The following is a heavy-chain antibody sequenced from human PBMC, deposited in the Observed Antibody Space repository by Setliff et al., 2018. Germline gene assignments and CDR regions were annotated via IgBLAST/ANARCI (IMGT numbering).Heavy chain of an antibody. V-gene: IGHV5-51*01. CDR3: ASLQAAQYFQY. CDR1: GYSFTSNW. Sequence: GESLKISCVGSGYSFTSNWIAWVRQMPGKGLDWMGIIYPGDSETRYSPSLQGRVTISVDKSISTAYLQWGRLRASDSAIYYCASLQAAQYFQYWGQGTLVTVSS. CDR2: IYPGDSET. J-gene: IGHJ1*01.